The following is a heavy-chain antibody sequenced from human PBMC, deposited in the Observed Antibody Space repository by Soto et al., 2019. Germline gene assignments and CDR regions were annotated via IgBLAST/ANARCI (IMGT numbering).Heavy chain of an antibody. CDR2: IYHSGST. Sequence: QVQLQESGPGLVKPSGTLSLTCAVSGGSISSSNWWSWVRQPPGKGLEWIGEIYHSGSTNYNPSLKSRVTISVDKSKNQFSLKLSSVTAADTAVYYCASLQRGLVYYDFWSGYRGFDYWGQGTLVTVSS. D-gene: IGHD3-3*01. CDR1: GGSISSSNW. CDR3: ASLQRGLVYYDFWSGYRGFDY. J-gene: IGHJ4*02. V-gene: IGHV4-4*02.